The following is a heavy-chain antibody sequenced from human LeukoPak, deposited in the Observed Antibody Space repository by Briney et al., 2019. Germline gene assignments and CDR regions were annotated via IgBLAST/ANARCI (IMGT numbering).Heavy chain of an antibody. Sequence: PGRSLRLSCAASGFTFSSYAMHWVRQAPGKGLEWVAVISYDGSNKYYADSVKGRFTISRDNSKHTLYLQLNSVRAEDTAVYYCARGYCSSTSCYRRGSWCDPWGQGTLVTVSS. D-gene: IGHD2-2*01. CDR3: ARGYCSSTSCYRRGSWCDP. J-gene: IGHJ5*02. V-gene: IGHV3-30*04. CDR1: GFTFSSYA. CDR2: ISYDGSNK.